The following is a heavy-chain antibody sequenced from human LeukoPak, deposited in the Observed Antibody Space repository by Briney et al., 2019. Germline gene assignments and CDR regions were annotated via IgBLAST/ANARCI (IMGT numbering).Heavy chain of an antibody. J-gene: IGHJ4*02. CDR3: ARDRKSGEWDLVP. D-gene: IGHD1-26*01. Sequence: PGGSLRLSCAASGFTFSSYAMSWVRQAPGKGLEWVSAISGSGGSKYYADSVKGRFIISRDNAKNSLYLQMNSLRAEDTAVYYCARDRKSGEWDLVPWGQGTLVTVSS. V-gene: IGHV3-23*01. CDR1: GFTFSSYA. CDR2: ISGSGGSK.